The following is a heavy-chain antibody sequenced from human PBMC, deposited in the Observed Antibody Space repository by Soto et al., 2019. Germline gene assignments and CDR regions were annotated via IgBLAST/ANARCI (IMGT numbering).Heavy chain of an antibody. CDR3: AKLDLDYDFWSGPHF. D-gene: IGHD3-3*01. Sequence: GGSLRLSCAASGFTFGSYAMSWVRQAPGKGLEWVSAISASAGTTYYTDSVKGRFTISRDNSKNTLYLQMNSLRAEDTAVYYCAKLDLDYDFWSGPHFWGQGTLVTVSS. J-gene: IGHJ4*02. V-gene: IGHV3-23*01. CDR1: GFTFGSYA. CDR2: ISASAGTT.